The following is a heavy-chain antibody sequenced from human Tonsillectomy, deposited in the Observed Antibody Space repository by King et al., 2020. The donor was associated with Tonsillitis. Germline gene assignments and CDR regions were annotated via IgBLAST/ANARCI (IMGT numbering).Heavy chain of an antibody. V-gene: IGHV4-59*01. D-gene: IGHD2-2*01. CDR1: GVSISDNY. CDR3: AREYCNSTSCYSFDY. J-gene: IGHJ4*02. Sequence: PLQESGPGLVKPSETLSLTCSVSGVSISDNYWTWIRQPPGKGLEWIGYVHYTGSTSYNPSLKSRVTISLETSKNQFSLNLSSVTAADTAVYYCAREYCNSTSCYSFDYWGQGTLVTVAS. CDR2: VHYTGST.